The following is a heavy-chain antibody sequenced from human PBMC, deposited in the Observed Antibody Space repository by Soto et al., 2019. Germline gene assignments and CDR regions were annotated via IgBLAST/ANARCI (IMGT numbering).Heavy chain of an antibody. CDR3: VRQGIGSLHGLGDV. Sequence: QVQLQQSGPGLVKPSETLSLTCTVSSGPSSSHNWGWIRQSPGRGLEWIGYVYNTGGTSYNPSLKSGVTISADTSANHVSLTLGLVTAADTAIYYCVRQGIGSLHGLGDVWGQGTTVSVSS. D-gene: IGHD1-26*01. CDR1: SGPSSSHN. J-gene: IGHJ6*02. CDR2: VYNTGGT. V-gene: IGHV4-59*08.